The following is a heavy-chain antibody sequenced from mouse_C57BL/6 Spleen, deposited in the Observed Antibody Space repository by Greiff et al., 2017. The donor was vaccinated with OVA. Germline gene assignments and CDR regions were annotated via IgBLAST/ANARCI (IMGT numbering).Heavy chain of an antibody. CDR3: VRDYYGSSYGFAY. V-gene: IGHV10-1*01. J-gene: IGHJ3*01. CDR2: IRSKSNNYAT. Sequence: EVQRVESGGVLVQPKGSLKLSCAASGFSFNTYAMNWVRQAPGKGLEWVARIRSKSNNYATYYADSVKDRFTISRDDSESMLYLQMNNLKTEDTAMYYCVRDYYGSSYGFAYWGQGTLVTVSA. D-gene: IGHD1-1*01. CDR1: GFSFNTYA.